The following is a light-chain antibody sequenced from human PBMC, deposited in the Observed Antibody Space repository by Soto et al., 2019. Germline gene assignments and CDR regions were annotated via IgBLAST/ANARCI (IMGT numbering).Light chain of an antibody. J-gene: IGLJ1*01. Sequence: QSVLTQPASVSGSPGQSITISCTGTSSDVGGYNYVSWYQQHPGKAPKLMIYEVSNRPSGVSNRFSGSKSGNTASLTISGLQAEDEADYYCSSCTSSSTPFGTGTKLTVL. CDR2: EVS. CDR1: SSDVGGYNY. CDR3: SSCTSSSTP. V-gene: IGLV2-14*01.